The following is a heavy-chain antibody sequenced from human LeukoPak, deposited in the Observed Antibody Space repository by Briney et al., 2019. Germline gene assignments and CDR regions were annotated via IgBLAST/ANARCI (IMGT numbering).Heavy chain of an antibody. J-gene: IGHJ4*02. CDR1: GFTFSSYG. CDR2: IWYDGSNK. V-gene: IGHV3-33*01. CDR3: ASGGYVGGY. D-gene: IGHD5-12*01. Sequence: GGSLRLSCAASGFTFSSYGMLGVRQAPAKGLEWVAVIWYDGSNKYYADSVKGRFTISRDNSKNTLYLQMNSLRAEDTAVYYCASGGYVGGYWGQGTLVAVSS.